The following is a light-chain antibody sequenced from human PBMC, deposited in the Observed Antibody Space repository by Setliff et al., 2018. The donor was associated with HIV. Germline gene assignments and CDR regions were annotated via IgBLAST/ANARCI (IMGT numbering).Light chain of an antibody. CDR2: RDS. V-gene: IGLV3-1*01. CDR3: QAWDSSTAV. Sequence: SYELTQPPSVSVSPGQTASITCSGDKLGDKYACWYQQKPGQSPVLVIYRDSKRPSGTPERFSGSNSGKTATLTISGTQAMDEADYYCQAWDSSTAVFGTGTKV. J-gene: IGLJ1*01. CDR1: KLGDKY.